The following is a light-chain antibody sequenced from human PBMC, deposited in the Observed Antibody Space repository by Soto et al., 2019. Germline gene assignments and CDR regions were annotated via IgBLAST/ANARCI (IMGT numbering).Light chain of an antibody. J-gene: IGLJ1*01. CDR2: DVT. Sequence: QSALTQPRSVSGSPGQSVTISCTGTSNDVGSYYYVSWYQQHPGKAPRLIIYDVTKRASGVPDRFSGSKSSNTASLIISGLQAEDEAEYSCCSYAGSYTYVFGSGTKLTVL. CDR3: CSYAGSYTYV. CDR1: SNDVGSYYY. V-gene: IGLV2-11*01.